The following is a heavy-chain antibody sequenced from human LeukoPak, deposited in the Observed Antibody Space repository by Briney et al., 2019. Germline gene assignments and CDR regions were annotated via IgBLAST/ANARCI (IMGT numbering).Heavy chain of an antibody. J-gene: IGHJ4*02. V-gene: IGHV4-39*01. CDR3: ARHYDFWSGNNFGFDY. D-gene: IGHD3-3*01. Sequence: SETLSLTCTVSGGSISSSSYYWGWIRQPPGKGLEWIGSIYYSGSTYYNPSLESRVTISVDTSKNQFSLKLSSVTAADTAVYYCARHYDFWSGNNFGFDYWGQGTLVTVSS. CDR1: GGSISSSSYY. CDR2: IYYSGST.